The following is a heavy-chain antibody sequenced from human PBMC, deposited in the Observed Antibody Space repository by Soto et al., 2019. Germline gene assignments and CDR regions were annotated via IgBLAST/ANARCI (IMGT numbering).Heavy chain of an antibody. V-gene: IGHV4-34*01. CDR2: INHSGST. CDR1: GGSFSGYY. CDR3: ARERGFDNYDFWSGYLVARSYMDV. D-gene: IGHD3-3*01. J-gene: IGHJ6*03. Sequence: SETLSLTCAVYGGSFSGYYWSWIRQPPGKGLEWIGEINHSGSTNYNPSLKSRVTISVDTSKNQFSLKLSSVTAADTAVYYCARERGFDNYDFWSGYLVARSYMDVWGKGTTVTVSS.